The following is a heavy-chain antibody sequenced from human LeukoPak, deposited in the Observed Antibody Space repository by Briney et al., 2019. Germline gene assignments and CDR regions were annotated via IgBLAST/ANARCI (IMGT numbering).Heavy chain of an antibody. CDR3: AKDPGVGDYFDH. D-gene: IGHD3-10*01. CDR2: ISWHGETI. J-gene: IGHJ1*01. Sequence: GRSLRLSCAAAGFSFDDFTMHWVRQGPGKGLECVSSISWHGETISYGDSVKGRFSVSRDNNKNSLYLQMDSLKTEDTAVYFCAKDPGVGDYFDHWGQGTLVTVSS. V-gene: IGHV3-43*01. CDR1: GFSFDDFT.